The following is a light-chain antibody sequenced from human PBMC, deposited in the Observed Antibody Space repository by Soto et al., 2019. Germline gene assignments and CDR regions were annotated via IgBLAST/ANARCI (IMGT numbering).Light chain of an antibody. CDR1: QTFSNSF. J-gene: IGKJ5*01. Sequence: EIVLTQSPGTLSLSPGERATLSCRASQTFSNSFLSWFQQIPGQAPRLLIYGASMRATGIPDRFSGSGSGTEFTLTISSLQSEDFAVYYCQQYNNWPITFGQGTRLEIK. V-gene: IGKV3-20*01. CDR2: GAS. CDR3: QQYNNWPIT.